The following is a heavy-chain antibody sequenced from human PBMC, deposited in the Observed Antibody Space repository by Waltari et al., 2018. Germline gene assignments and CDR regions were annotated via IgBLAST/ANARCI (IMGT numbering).Heavy chain of an antibody. CDR2: ISSSSGTT. D-gene: IGHD3-10*01. J-gene: IGHJ6*02. Sequence: EVQLVESGGDLVQPGGSLRLSCVASGLNFNLENRNWVRQAPGKGLEWLSYISSSSGTTYYADSVKGRFIISRDNAKNSLYLQMNSLRVEDTAVYYCARVVRGVFIYGLDVWGQGTTVTVSS. CDR1: GLNFNLEN. V-gene: IGHV3-48*03. CDR3: ARVVRGVFIYGLDV.